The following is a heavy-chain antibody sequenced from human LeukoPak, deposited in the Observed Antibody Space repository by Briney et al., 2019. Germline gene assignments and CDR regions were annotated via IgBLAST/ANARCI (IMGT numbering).Heavy chain of an antibody. Sequence: PSETLSLTCTVSGGSISSYYWSWIRQPPGKGLEWIGYIYHSGSTYYNPSLKSRVTISVDRSKNQFSLKLSSVTAADTAVYYCARGGSSSSPVDYWGQGTLVTVSS. V-gene: IGHV4-59*12. J-gene: IGHJ4*02. CDR1: GGSISSYY. CDR2: IYHSGST. CDR3: ARGGSSSSPVDY. D-gene: IGHD6-6*01.